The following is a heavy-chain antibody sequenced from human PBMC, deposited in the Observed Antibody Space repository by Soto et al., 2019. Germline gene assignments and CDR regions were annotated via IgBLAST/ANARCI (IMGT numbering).Heavy chain of an antibody. Sequence: GGSLRLSCAASGFTFSSYAMHWVRQAPGKGLEWVAVISYDGSNKYYADSVKGRFTISRDNSKNTLYLQMNSLRAEDTAVYYCARDPRQQLPDDAFDIWGQGTMVTVSS. V-gene: IGHV3-30-3*01. CDR1: GFTFSSYA. D-gene: IGHD6-13*01. J-gene: IGHJ3*02. CDR2: ISYDGSNK. CDR3: ARDPRQQLPDDAFDI.